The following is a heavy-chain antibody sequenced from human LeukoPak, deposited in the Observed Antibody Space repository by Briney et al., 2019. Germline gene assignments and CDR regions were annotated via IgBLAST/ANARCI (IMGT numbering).Heavy chain of an antibody. D-gene: IGHD3-22*01. CDR2: IYYSGST. CDR1: GGSISGFH. J-gene: IGHJ4*02. CDR3: AGKYYYDASGYFYVDY. Sequence: SETLSLTCSVSGGSISGFHWSWIRQPPGKGLEWIGSIYYSGSTNYNPSLKSRVTISVDTSKNQFSLMLSSVTAADTAVYYCAGKYYYDASGYFYVDYWGQGTLVTVSS. V-gene: IGHV4-59*08.